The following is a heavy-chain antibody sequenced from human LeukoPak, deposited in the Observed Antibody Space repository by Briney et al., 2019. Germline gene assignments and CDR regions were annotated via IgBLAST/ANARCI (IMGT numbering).Heavy chain of an antibody. CDR1: GFTFNNYG. D-gene: IGHD4/OR15-4a*01. J-gene: IGHJ4*02. V-gene: IGHV3-30*18. Sequence: GGSLRLSCAASGFTFNNYGMHWVRQAPGKGLEWVAVISYDGPNKYYADSVKGRFIISRDNSKNTQYLQMNSLRAEDTAVYYCAKGLARFGYGALLDFWGQGTLVTVSS. CDR2: ISYDGPNK. CDR3: AKGLARFGYGALLDF.